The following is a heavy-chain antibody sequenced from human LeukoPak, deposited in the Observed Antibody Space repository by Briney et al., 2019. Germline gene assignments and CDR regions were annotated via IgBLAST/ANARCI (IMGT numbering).Heavy chain of an antibody. D-gene: IGHD6-19*01. CDR3: ARGRRYSGWYGADDY. Sequence: SETLSLTCTVSGGSISSGGYYWSWIRQHPGKGLEWIGYIYYSGSTYYNPSLKSRVTISVDTSKNQFSLKLSSVTAADTAVYYCARGRRYSGWYGADDYWGQGTLVTVSS. J-gene: IGHJ4*02. V-gene: IGHV4-31*03. CDR1: GGSISSGGYY. CDR2: IYYSGST.